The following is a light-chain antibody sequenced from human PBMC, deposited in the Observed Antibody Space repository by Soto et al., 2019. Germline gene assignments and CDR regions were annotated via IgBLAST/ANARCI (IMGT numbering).Light chain of an antibody. J-gene: IGLJ1*01. CDR3: SSYAGSNNLGV. CDR1: SSDDGGYHS. CDR2: EVI. Sequence: QSALTQPPSASGSPGQSVTISCTGTSSDDGGYHSVSWYQQHPGKAPKLIIYEVIKRPSGVPDRFSGSKSGSTASLTVSGLQAEDEADYYCSSYAGSNNLGVFGTGTKLTVL. V-gene: IGLV2-8*01.